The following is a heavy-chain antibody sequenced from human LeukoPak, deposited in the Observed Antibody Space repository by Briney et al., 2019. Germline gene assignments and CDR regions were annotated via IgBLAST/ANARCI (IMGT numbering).Heavy chain of an antibody. J-gene: IGHJ4*02. CDR1: GGSISSSDYY. D-gene: IGHD5-18*01. CDR2: IYYSGST. Sequence: PSETLSLTCTVSGGSISSSDYYWGWIRQPPGRGLEWIGSIYYSGSTYYSPSLKSRVTISVDTSKNQFSLKLSSVTTADTALYYCARENGYRYDYWGQGTLVTVPS. V-gene: IGHV4-39*07. CDR3: ARENGYRYDY.